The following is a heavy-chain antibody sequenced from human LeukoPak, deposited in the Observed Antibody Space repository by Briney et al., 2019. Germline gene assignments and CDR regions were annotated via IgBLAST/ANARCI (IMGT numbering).Heavy chain of an antibody. J-gene: IGHJ3*02. CDR3: ASSPRIAAPAAFDI. D-gene: IGHD6-13*01. Sequence: GASVKVSCKASGGTFSSYAISWVRQAPGQGLEWMGRIIPILGIASYAQKFQGRVTITADKSTSTAYMELSSLRSEDTAVYYCASSPRIAAPAAFDIWGQGTMVTVSS. CDR2: IIPILGIA. CDR1: GGTFSSYA. V-gene: IGHV1-69*04.